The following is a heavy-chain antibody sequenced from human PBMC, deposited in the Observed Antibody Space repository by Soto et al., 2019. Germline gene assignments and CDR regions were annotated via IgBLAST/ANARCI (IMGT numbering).Heavy chain of an antibody. J-gene: IGHJ6*02. D-gene: IGHD1-7*01. CDR2: IIPIFGTA. V-gene: IGHV1-69*01. CDR1: GGTFSSYA. Sequence: QVQLVQSVAEVKKPGSSVKVSCKASGGTFSSYAISWVRQAPGQGLEWMGGIIPIFGTANYAQKFQGRVRMTADESPSTAYTALSSGGSEDTAVYYCGARLRAVVNWNYGKEGGMDVWGQGTTVPVSS. CDR3: GARLRAVVNWNYGKEGGMDV.